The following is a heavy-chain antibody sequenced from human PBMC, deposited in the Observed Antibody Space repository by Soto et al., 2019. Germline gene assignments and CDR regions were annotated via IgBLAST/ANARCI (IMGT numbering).Heavy chain of an antibody. CDR3: ARAPHPSYFYYGMDV. J-gene: IGHJ6*02. V-gene: IGHV1-8*01. Sequence: QVQLVQSGAEVKKPGASVKVSCKASGYTFTSYDINWVRQATGHGLEWMGWMSPNSGETGYAQKFQGRVTMTRNTSISTAYMELSSLRSEDTSVYYCARAPHPSYFYYGMDVWGQGTTVTVSS. CDR2: MSPNSGET. CDR1: GYTFTSYD.